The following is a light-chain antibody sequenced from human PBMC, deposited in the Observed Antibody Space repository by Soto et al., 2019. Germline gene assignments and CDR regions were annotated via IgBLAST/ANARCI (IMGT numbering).Light chain of an antibody. Sequence: DSHITHAPSSLSASVVHRVTITFRASQSISSWLAWYQQKPGKAPYLLIYDASSLESGVPSRFSGSGSGTEFTLTISSLEPDDFATYYCQQYNRYPTFGQGTKVDI. V-gene: IGKV1-5*01. CDR2: DAS. CDR3: QQYNRYPT. CDR1: QSISSW. J-gene: IGKJ1*01.